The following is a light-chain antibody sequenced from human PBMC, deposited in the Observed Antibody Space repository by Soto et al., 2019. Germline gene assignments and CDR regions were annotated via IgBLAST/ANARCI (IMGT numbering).Light chain of an antibody. J-gene: IGLJ1*01. CDR2: EVS. V-gene: IGLV2-14*01. Sequence: QSALTQPASVSGSPGQSITISCTGTSSDVGDYKYVSWYQKHPGKAPKALIYEVSTRPSGVSNRFSGSKSVNTASLTISGLQAEDEADYYCSSYTTSNTLVFGPGTKVTVL. CDR1: SSDVGDYKY. CDR3: SSYTTSNTLV.